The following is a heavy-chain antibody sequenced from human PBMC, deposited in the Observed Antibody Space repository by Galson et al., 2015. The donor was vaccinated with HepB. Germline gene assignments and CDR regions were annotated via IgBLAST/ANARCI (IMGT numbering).Heavy chain of an antibody. V-gene: IGHV3-23*01. CDR1: GLTFSLSA. CDR3: AKATLLWSGNIGYSDC. Sequence: SLRLSCAVSGLTFSLSAMTWVRQAPGKGLEWVSSISNSGDNTYYTDSVKGRFTISRDNSKNTLYLQMDILRAEDTAVYFCAKATLLWSGNIGYSDCGGQGTLVTVSS. J-gene: IGHJ4*02. D-gene: IGHD2-15*01. CDR2: ISNSGDNT.